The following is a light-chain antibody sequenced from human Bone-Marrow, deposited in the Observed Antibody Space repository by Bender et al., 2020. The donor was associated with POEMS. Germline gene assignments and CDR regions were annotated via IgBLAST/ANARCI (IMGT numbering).Light chain of an antibody. CDR3: SSHASSNTWV. CDR1: NRDVGGYNS. CDR2: EVT. J-gene: IGLJ3*02. Sequence: QSALTQPASVSGSPGQAITISCTGTNRDVGGYNSVCWYQQIPGKAPKLIIYEVTNRPSGVSSRFSGSKSGNTASLTISGLQAEDESDYYCSSHASSNTWVFGGGTKLTVL. V-gene: IGLV2-14*01.